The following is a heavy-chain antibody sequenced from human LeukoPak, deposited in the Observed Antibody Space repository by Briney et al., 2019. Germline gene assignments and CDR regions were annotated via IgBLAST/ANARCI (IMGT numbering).Heavy chain of an antibody. CDR1: GFTFSSYW. J-gene: IGHJ4*02. Sequence: PGGSLRLSCAASGFTFSSYWMSWVRQAPGKGLEWVANIKKDGSEKYYVDSVKGRFTISRDNAKKSLYLQMNSLRAEDTAVYYCARDSLVVGGNVDYWGQGTLVTVSS. V-gene: IGHV3-7*01. CDR3: ARDSLVVGGNVDY. CDR2: IKKDGSEK. D-gene: IGHD3-22*01.